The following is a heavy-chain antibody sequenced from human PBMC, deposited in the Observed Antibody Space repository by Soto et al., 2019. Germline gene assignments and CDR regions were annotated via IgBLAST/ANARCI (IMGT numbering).Heavy chain of an antibody. CDR1: GFPCSSYN. D-gene: IGHD3-16*01. CDR3: ASALPAGDVGY. Sequence: GSLRLYCAAYGFPCSSYNTNLVRQAPGKGLEWVSYISSSSNTIYHADSAKGRFTISRENCKHSLHLHMNSQRPDDTAIYSCASALPAGDVGYWCQGSLFAVSS. J-gene: IGHJ4*02. V-gene: IGHV3-48*01. CDR2: ISSSSNTI.